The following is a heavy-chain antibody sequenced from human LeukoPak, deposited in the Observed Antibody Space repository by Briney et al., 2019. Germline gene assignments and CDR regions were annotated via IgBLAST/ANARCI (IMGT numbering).Heavy chain of an antibody. CDR3: ARRRCSSTSCFFDY. D-gene: IGHD2-2*01. V-gene: IGHV3-7*01. J-gene: IGHJ4*02. CDR1: GFTFSSYW. CDR2: IKQDGSEK. Sequence: GGSLRLPCAASGFTFSSYWMSWVRQAPGKGLEWVANIKQDGSEKYYVDSVKGRFTISRGNAKNSLYLQMNSLRAEDTALYYCARRRCSSTSCFFDYWGQGTLVTVSS.